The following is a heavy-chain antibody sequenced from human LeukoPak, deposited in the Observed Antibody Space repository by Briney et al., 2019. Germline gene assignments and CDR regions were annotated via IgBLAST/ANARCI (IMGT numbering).Heavy chain of an antibody. CDR2: IYPGDSDT. Sequence: GGSLKIYFKGFGYRFTSYWIGWVRPMPGKGLEGIGIIYPGDSDTRYSPSFQGQVTISADKSISTAYLQWSSLKASDTAMYYCARRIAAAGTSAFDSWGQGTLVTVSS. CDR3: ARRIAAAGTSAFDS. CDR1: GYRFTSYW. V-gene: IGHV5-51*01. J-gene: IGHJ5*01. D-gene: IGHD6-13*01.